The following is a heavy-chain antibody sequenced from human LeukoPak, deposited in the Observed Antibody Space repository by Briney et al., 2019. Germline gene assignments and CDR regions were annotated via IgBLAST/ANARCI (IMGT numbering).Heavy chain of an antibody. Sequence: ASVKVSCKASGYTFTDYFKHWVRQAPGQGLEWMGWINPNIGDASYAQKFQDRVTMTRDRSINTAYMELSRLTSDDTAVYYCARMALDGGDSIGFDSWGQGTLVTVSS. CDR2: INPNIGDA. J-gene: IGHJ5*01. CDR1: GYTFTDYF. CDR3: ARMALDGGDSIGFDS. D-gene: IGHD2-21*02. V-gene: IGHV1-2*02.